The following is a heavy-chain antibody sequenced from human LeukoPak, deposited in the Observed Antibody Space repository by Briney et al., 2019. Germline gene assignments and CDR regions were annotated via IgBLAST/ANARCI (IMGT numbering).Heavy chain of an antibody. V-gene: IGHV3-23*01. CDR2: ISGSGGST. CDR1: GFTFSSYA. Sequence: GGSLRLSCAASGFTFSSYAMSWVRQAPGKGLEWVSAISGSGGSTYYADSVKGRFTIPRDNSKNTLYLQMNSLRAEDTAVYYCAKAAPYYYGSGSSQRLDYWGQGTLVTVSS. D-gene: IGHD3-10*01. CDR3: AKAAPYYYGSGSSQRLDY. J-gene: IGHJ4*02.